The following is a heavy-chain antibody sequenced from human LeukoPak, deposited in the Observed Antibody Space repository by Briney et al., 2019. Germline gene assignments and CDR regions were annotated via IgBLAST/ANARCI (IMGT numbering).Heavy chain of an antibody. D-gene: IGHD6-19*01. CDR3: ARSPAPLSTLYSSGWYLDY. J-gene: IGHJ4*02. Sequence: ASVKVSCKASGYTFTGYYMHWVRQAPGQGLEWMGWINPNSGGTNYAQKFQGRVTMTRDTSISTAYMELSRLRSDDTAVYYCARSPAPLSTLYSSGWYLDYWGQGTLVTVSS. CDR2: INPNSGGT. CDR1: GYTFTGYY. V-gene: IGHV1-2*02.